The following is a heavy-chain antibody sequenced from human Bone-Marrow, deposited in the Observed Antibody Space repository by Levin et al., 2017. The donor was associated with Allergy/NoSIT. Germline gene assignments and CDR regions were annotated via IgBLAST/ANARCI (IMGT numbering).Heavy chain of an antibody. CDR3: ASDPRTVTEDY. Sequence: GGSLRLSCEASGFNFSAYTMNWVRQAPGKGLEWVSSISSRSSYIYYADSVKDRFTISRDNSKNSLYLQMNSLRAEDTAVYYCASDPRTVTEDYWGQGTLVTVSS. V-gene: IGHV3-21*01. CDR2: ISSRSSYI. CDR1: GFNFSAYT. J-gene: IGHJ4*02. D-gene: IGHD4-17*01.